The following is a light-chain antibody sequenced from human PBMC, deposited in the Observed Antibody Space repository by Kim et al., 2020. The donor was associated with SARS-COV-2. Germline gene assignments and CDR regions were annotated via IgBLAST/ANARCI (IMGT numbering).Light chain of an antibody. Sequence: EIVLTQSPATLSLSPGERATLPCRASQSVSSYLAWYQHKPGQAPRLLIYDASNRATGIPARFSGSGSGTDFTLTISSLEPEDFAVYYCQQRSIWPLTFGGGTKVDIK. J-gene: IGKJ4*01. CDR2: DAS. CDR3: QQRSIWPLT. V-gene: IGKV3-11*01. CDR1: QSVSSY.